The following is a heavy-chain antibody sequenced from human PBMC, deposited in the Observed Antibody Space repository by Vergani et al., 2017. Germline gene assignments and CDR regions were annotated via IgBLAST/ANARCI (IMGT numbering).Heavy chain of an antibody. Sequence: EVQLLESGGALVQPGKSLRLFCAASGFIFSSYAMTWVRQAPGKGLEWVSSISASDGNTYYADSVKGRVTISRDKSKNTLYLQMNSLRAEDTAVYYCARVGRSAVAGTFGAFDMWGQGTMVTVSS. J-gene: IGHJ3*02. CDR2: ISASDGNT. CDR1: GFIFSSYA. CDR3: ARVGRSAVAGTFGAFDM. V-gene: IGHV3-23*01. D-gene: IGHD6-19*01.